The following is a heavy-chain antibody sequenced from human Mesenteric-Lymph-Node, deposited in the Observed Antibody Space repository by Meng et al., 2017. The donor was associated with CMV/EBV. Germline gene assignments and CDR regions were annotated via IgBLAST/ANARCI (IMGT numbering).Heavy chain of an antibody. CDR2: INPGDSDT. V-gene: IGHV5-51*01. CDR3: ARRGQYCSSTSCLIFDY. J-gene: IGHJ4*02. CDR1: SGFTSYW. D-gene: IGHD2-2*01. Sequence: SGFTSYWIGWVRQMPGKGLEWMGIINPGDSDTRYSPSFQGQVTISADKSISTAYLQWSSLKASDTAMYYCARRGQYCSSTSCLIFDYWGQGTLVTVSS.